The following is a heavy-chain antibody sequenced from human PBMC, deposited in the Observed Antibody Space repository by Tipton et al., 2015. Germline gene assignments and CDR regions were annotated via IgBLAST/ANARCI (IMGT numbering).Heavy chain of an antibody. V-gene: IGHV4-59*01. J-gene: IGHJ6*02. D-gene: IGHD5-24*01. Sequence: TLSLTCTVSGGSIRSYYWSWIRQPPGKGLEWIGYINDSGSSNYNPSLKSRVTISVDTSKNQFSLKLRSVTAADTAVYYCARDLEHGMDVWGQGTTVTVSS. CDR2: INDSGSS. CDR1: GGSIRSYY. CDR3: ARDLEHGMDV.